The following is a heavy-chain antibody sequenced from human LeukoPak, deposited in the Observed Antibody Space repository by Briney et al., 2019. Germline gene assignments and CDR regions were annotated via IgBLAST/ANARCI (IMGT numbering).Heavy chain of an antibody. CDR1: GGSISSSSYS. CDR2: IYYSGST. D-gene: IGHD2-2*02. J-gene: IGHJ4*02. V-gene: IGHV4-39*07. Sequence: SETLSLTCTVSGGSISSSSYSWGWIRQPPEKGLQWIGSIYYSGSTYYNPSLKSRVTISVDTSKNQFSLKLSSVTAADTAVYYCARLGVPAAITDYWGQGTLVTVSS. CDR3: ARLGVPAAITDY.